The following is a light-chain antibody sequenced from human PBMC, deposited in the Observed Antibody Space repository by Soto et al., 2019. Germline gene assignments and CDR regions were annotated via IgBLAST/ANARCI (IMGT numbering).Light chain of an antibody. Sequence: DIQITQSPSTPSAYVGYKVKVTFRSSQSVSCLLAWYQQKPGEAPKLLIYDASALPRGVPSRFSGSGSGTKFTLTIASLQTDDFATYYCKQYETFSGTFGTGTKVDNK. J-gene: IGKJ1*01. V-gene: IGKV1-5*01. CDR2: DAS. CDR3: KQYETFSGT. CDR1: QSVSCL.